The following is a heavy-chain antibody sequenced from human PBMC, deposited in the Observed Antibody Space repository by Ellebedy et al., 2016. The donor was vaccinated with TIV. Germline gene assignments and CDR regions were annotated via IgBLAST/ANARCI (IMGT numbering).Heavy chain of an antibody. V-gene: IGHV1-24*01. CDR2: FDPEDGET. J-gene: IGHJ4*02. CDR1: GYTLTELS. Sequence: AASVKVSCKVSGYTLTELSMHWVRQAPGKGLEWMGGFDPEDGETIYAQKFQGRVTMTEDTSTDTAYMELSSLRSEDTAVFYCAAAGSAYYYHSSGPAPIDYWGQGTLVTVSS. CDR3: AAAGSAYYYHSSGPAPIDY. D-gene: IGHD3-22*01.